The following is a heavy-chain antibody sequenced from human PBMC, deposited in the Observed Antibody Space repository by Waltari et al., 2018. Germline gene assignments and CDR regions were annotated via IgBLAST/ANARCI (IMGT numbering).Heavy chain of an antibody. CDR3: ARDPDS. Sequence: QVQLQESGPGLVKPSETLSLTCTVSGGSISSYYWSWIRQPPGKGLEWIGYIYYSGSTNYNPSLKRRVTISVDTSKNQFSLKLSSVTAADTAVYYCARDPDSWGQGTLVTVSS. CDR1: GGSISSYY. J-gene: IGHJ4*02. CDR2: IYYSGST. V-gene: IGHV4-59*01.